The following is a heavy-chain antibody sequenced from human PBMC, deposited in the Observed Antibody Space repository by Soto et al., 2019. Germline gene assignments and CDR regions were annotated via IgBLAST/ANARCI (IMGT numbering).Heavy chain of an antibody. J-gene: IGHJ3*02. D-gene: IGHD3-22*01. CDR1: GYTFTSYY. Sequence: GASVKVSCKASGYTFTSYYMHWVRQAPGQGLEWMGIINPSGGSTSYAQKFQVRVTMTRDTSTSTVYMGLSSLRSEDTAVYYCARDYVGSGPPIVVATDAFDIWGQGTMVTVSS. V-gene: IGHV1-46*01. CDR2: INPSGGST. CDR3: ARDYVGSGPPIVVATDAFDI.